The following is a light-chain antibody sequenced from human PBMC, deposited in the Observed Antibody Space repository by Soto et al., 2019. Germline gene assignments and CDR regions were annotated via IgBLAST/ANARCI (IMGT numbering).Light chain of an antibody. CDR1: QSVSSY. J-gene: IGKJ1*01. Sequence: EMGLTQCPATLSLSPGERATLSCRASQSVSSYLAWYQQKPGQAPRLLIYDASNRATGIPARFSGSGSGTDFTLTISSLEPEDFAVYYCQQRSNWLGTFGQGTKVDIK. CDR3: QQRSNWLGT. V-gene: IGKV3-11*01. CDR2: DAS.